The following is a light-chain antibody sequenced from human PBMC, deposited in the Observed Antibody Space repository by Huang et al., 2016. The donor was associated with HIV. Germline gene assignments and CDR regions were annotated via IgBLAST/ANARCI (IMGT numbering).Light chain of an antibody. CDR1: QSVLYSIKKNNY. Sequence: DIVMTQSPDSLAVSPVERATINCTSSQSVLYSIKKNNYLAWFQQKTGRHPKLLIYWATTRESGVPERLSGSGSGTDFTRTINNLQAEDVAVYFCLQYYSVPQTFGHGTKVEI. V-gene: IGKV4-1*01. CDR3: LQYYSVPQT. CDR2: WAT. J-gene: IGKJ1*01.